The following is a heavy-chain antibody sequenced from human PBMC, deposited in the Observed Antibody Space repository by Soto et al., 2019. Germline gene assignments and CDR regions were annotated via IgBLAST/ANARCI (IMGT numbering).Heavy chain of an antibody. D-gene: IGHD3-3*01. V-gene: IGHV3-48*03. Sequence: EVQLVESGGGLVQPGGSLRLSCAASGFTFSSYEMNWVRQAPGKGLEWVSYISSSGSTIYYADSVKGRFTISRDNAKNSLYLQMNSLRAEDTAVYYCAREPASITIFGLVIDYYYYGMDVWGQGTTVTVSS. CDR1: GFTFSSYE. J-gene: IGHJ6*02. CDR2: ISSSGSTI. CDR3: AREPASITIFGLVIDYYYYGMDV.